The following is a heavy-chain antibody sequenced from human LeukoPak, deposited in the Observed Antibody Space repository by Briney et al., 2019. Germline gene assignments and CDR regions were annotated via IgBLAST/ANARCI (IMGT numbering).Heavy chain of an antibody. CDR1: GGSFSGYY. J-gene: IGHJ5*02. Sequence: SETLSLTCAVHGGSFSGYYWSWIRQPPGKGLEWIGEINHSGSTNYNPSLKSRVTISVDTSKNQFSLKLSSVTAADTAVYYCARGLRFLGWFDPWGQGTLVTVSS. V-gene: IGHV4-34*01. CDR2: INHSGST. D-gene: IGHD2-21*01. CDR3: ARGLRFLGWFDP.